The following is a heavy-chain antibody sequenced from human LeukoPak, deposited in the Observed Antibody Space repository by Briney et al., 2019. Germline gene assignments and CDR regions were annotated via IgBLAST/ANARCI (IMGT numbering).Heavy chain of an antibody. Sequence: ASVKVSCKASGYTFTNYYMHWVRQAPGQGLEWMGWISPNSGGTNYAQKFQGRVTMTRDTSITTAYMELSRVRSDDTAVYYCARDVDYYFDYWGQGTLVTVSS. CDR2: ISPNSGGT. CDR3: ARDVDYYFDY. V-gene: IGHV1-2*02. CDR1: GYTFTNYY. J-gene: IGHJ4*02.